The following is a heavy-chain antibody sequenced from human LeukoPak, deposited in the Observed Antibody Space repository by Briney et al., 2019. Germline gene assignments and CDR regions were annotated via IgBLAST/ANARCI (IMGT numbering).Heavy chain of an antibody. V-gene: IGHV3-20*04. D-gene: IGHD3-10*01. Sequence: GGSLRLSCAASGFTFDEYGMSWVRQVPGKGLEWVSGINWSGGSTGYADSVKGRFTISRDNAKNSLYLQMNSLRAEDTAVYYCAQSSGSFDYWGQGTLVTVSS. CDR1: GFTFDEYG. J-gene: IGHJ4*02. CDR2: INWSGGST. CDR3: AQSSGSFDY.